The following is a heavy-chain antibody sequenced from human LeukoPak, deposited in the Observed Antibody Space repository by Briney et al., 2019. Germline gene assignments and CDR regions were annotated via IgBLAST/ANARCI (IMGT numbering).Heavy chain of an antibody. J-gene: IGHJ4*02. Sequence: GRSLRLSCAASGFTFDDYAMHWVRQAPGKGLEWVSGISWNSGSIGYADSVKGRFTISRDNAKNSLYLQMNSLRAEDTALYYCAKSPSVVGATYDYWGQGTLVTVSS. CDR2: ISWNSGSI. D-gene: IGHD1-26*01. CDR3: AKSPSVVGATYDY. V-gene: IGHV3-9*01. CDR1: GFTFDDYA.